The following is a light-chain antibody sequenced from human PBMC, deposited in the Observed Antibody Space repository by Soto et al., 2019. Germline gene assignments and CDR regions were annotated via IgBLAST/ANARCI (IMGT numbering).Light chain of an antibody. Sequence: QSVLAQPASVSGSPGQSITISCTGTSSDVGGYIYVSWYRQYPGTAPKLIIYEVSKRPSGVSNRFSGSKSGNTASLTISGLQAEDEADYYCSSYTSGSTPLVFGTGTKVT. CDR3: SSYTSGSTPLV. V-gene: IGLV2-14*01. CDR2: EVS. CDR1: SSDVGGYIY. J-gene: IGLJ1*01.